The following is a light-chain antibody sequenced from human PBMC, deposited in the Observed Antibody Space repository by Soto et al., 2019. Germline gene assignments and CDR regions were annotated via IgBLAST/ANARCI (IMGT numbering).Light chain of an antibody. CDR2: EVS. J-gene: IGLJ1*01. Sequence: QSALTQPASVSGSPGQSITISCSGTSSDVGGYNYVSWYQQHPGKAPKLMIYEVSNRPSAVSHRFSGSKSGNTASLTISGLQAEDEADYYCNSYTSSGTLVFGTGIKLTVL. CDR1: SSDVGGYNY. V-gene: IGLV2-14*01. CDR3: NSYTSSGTLV.